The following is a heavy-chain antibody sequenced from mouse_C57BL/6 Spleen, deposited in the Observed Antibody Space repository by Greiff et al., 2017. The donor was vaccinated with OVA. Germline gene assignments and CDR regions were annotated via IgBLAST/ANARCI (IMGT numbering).Heavy chain of an antibody. CDR2: IDPETGGT. CDR3: TRYPYYYGSMDWYFDV. CDR1: GYTFTDYE. J-gene: IGHJ1*03. Sequence: QVHVKQSGAELVRPGASVTLSCKASGYTFTDYEMHWVKQTPVHGLEWIGAIDPETGGTAYNQKFKGKAILTADKSSSTAYMELRSLTSEDSAVYYCTRYPYYYGSMDWYFDVWGTGTTVTVSS. D-gene: IGHD1-1*01. V-gene: IGHV1-15*01.